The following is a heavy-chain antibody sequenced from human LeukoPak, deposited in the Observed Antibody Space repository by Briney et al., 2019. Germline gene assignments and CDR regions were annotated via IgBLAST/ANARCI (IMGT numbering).Heavy chain of an antibody. Sequence: GGSLRLSCTASGFTLSNLAMSWVRQAPGKGLEGVSTITGGSGAKYYAGSVKGRFTISRDNSKDTLYLQMHSLRAEYTAVYFCAKDTPLTTYTSGWSSNSFDFWGQGTLVAVSS. CDR2: ITGGSGAK. CDR1: GFTLSNLA. D-gene: IGHD6-19*01. CDR3: AKDTPLTTYTSGWSSNSFDF. V-gene: IGHV3-23*01. J-gene: IGHJ4*02.